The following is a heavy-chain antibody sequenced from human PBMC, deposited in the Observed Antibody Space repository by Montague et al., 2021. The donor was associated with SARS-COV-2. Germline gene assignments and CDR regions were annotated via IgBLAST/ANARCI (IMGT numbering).Heavy chain of an antibody. CDR1: GDSVSSNGGA. D-gene: IGHD5-24*01. Sequence: CAISGDSVSSNGGAWNWIRQSPSRGLEWLGRTYYRSKWFYDYAVSLKSRLTIKPDTSKNQFSLQLNSVTAADTAVYYCARVFPRWLQFDPYFDYWGQGTLVTVSS. CDR3: ARVFPRWLQFDPYFDY. J-gene: IGHJ4*02. CDR2: TYYRSKWFY. V-gene: IGHV6-1*01.